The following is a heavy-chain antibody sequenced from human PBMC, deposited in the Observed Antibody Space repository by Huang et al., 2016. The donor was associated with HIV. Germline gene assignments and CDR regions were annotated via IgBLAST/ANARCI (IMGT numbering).Heavy chain of an antibody. CDR1: GYTFTSYG. J-gene: IGHJ6*03. Sequence: QVQLVQSGAEVKKPGASVQVSCKASGYTFTSYGISWVRQAPGQGLEWMGWISAYNGNTNYAQKLQGRVTMTTDTSTSTAYMELRSLRSDDTAVYYCARPVGAAPSVYYYYMDVWGKGTTVTVSS. CDR3: ARPVGAAPSVYYYYMDV. V-gene: IGHV1-18*04. CDR2: ISAYNGNT. D-gene: IGHD1-26*01.